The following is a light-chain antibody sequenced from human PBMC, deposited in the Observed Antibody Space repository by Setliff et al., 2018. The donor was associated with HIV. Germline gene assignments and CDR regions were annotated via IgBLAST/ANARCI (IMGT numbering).Light chain of an antibody. CDR2: DVS. CDR3: CSYAGSYSYI. V-gene: IGLV2-11*01. J-gene: IGLJ1*01. CDR1: SSDVGAYNY. Sequence: QSALPQPRSVSGSPGQSVTFSCTGSSSDVGAYNYVSWYQQLPGNAPKLIIFDVSKRPSGVPDRFSGSKSGNTASLTISGLRPEDEADYYCCSYAGSYSYIFGTGTKVTVL.